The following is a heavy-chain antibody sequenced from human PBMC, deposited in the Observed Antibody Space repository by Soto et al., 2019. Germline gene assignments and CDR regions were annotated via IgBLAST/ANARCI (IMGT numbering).Heavy chain of an antibody. CDR3: AKDSAIFGVVIIHYYGMDV. CDR2: ISGSGGST. Sequence: GGSLRLSCAASGFTFSSYAMSWVRQAPGKGLEWVSAISGSGGSTYYADSVKGRFTISRDNSKNTLYLQMNSLRAEDTAVYYCAKDSAIFGVVIIHYYGMDVWGQGTAVTVSS. J-gene: IGHJ6*02. V-gene: IGHV3-23*01. D-gene: IGHD3-3*01. CDR1: GFTFSSYA.